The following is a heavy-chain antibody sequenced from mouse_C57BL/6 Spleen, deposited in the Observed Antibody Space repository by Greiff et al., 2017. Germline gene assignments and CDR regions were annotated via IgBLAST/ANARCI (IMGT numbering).Heavy chain of an antibody. CDR1: GYTFTSYW. CDR2: IDPSDSET. J-gene: IGHJ2*01. CDR3: ARHYDGSGGYFDY. D-gene: IGHD1-1*01. V-gene: IGHV1-52*01. Sequence: QVQLQQPGAELVRPGSSVKLSCKASGYTFTSYWMHWVKQRPIQGLEWIGNIDPSDSETHYNQKFKDKATLTVDKSSSTAYMQLSSLTSEDSAVYYCARHYDGSGGYFDYWGQGTTLTVSS.